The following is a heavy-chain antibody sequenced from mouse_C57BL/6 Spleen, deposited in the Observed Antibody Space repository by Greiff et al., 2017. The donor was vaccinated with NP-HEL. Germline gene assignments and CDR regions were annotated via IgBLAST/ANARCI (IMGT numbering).Heavy chain of an antibody. J-gene: IGHJ4*01. V-gene: IGHV5-6*01. Sequence: EVMLVESGGDLVKPGGSLKLSCAASGFTFSSYGMSWVRQTPDKRLEWVATISSGGSYTYYPDSVKGRFTISRDNAKNTLYLQMSSLKSEDTAMYYCASHYSNYDYAMDYWGQGTSVTVSS. CDR2: ISSGGSYT. CDR3: ASHYSNYDYAMDY. CDR1: GFTFSSYG. D-gene: IGHD2-5*01.